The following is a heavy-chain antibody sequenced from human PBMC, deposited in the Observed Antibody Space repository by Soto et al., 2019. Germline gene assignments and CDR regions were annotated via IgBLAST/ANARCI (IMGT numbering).Heavy chain of an antibody. V-gene: IGHV3-23*01. D-gene: IGHD3-22*01. J-gene: IGHJ3*02. CDR3: ASLYDTRRLYLHRFVFHI. CDR1: GLTFSTCA. Sequence: EVQLLQSGGGLVQPGGSLRLSCDASGLTFSTCAMSWVRQAPGKGLEWVSGITASGGNTYYADSVKGRFTVSRDNPKNTLFLPRDSLSAEDTTVYYCASLYDTRRLYLHRFVFHIWGHGTMHTVSS. CDR2: ITASGGNT.